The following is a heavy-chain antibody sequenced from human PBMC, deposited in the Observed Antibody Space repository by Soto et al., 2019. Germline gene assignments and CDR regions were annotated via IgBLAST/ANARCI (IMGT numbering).Heavy chain of an antibody. D-gene: IGHD2-21*01. CDR1: GDSINSDGYF. CDR3: ARLICASSICYFPAWFDP. CDR2: IYHFGTT. J-gene: IGHJ5*02. Sequence: QVQLQESGPGLVKPSQTLSLTCTVSGDSINSDGYFWSWIRQHPGKGLEWIGSIYHFGTTYYNPSLSSRLNRSMDTSKNQFSLNLNSVTAADTAVYYCARLICASSICYFPAWFDPWGRGTLVTVSS. V-gene: IGHV4-31*03.